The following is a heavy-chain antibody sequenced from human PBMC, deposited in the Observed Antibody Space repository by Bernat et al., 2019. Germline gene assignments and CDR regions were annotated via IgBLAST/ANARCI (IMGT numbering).Heavy chain of an antibody. CDR3: AKDRAAGNSYYFDY. CDR1: GFTFSDYY. CDR2: ISSSSSYT. V-gene: IGHV3-11*05. Sequence: QVQLVESGGGLVKPGGSLRLSCTASGFTFSDYYMSWIRQAPGKGLEWVSYISSSSSYTNYADSVKGRFTISRDNAKNTLYLQMNSLRAEDTAVYYCAKDRAAGNSYYFDYWGQGTLVTVSS. J-gene: IGHJ4*02. D-gene: IGHD6-13*01.